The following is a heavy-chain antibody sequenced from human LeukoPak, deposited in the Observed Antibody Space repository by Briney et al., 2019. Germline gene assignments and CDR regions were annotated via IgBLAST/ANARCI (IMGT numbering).Heavy chain of an antibody. CDR3: ATGGYSLD. J-gene: IGHJ4*02. CDR2: INTNTGNP. V-gene: IGHV7-4-1*02. D-gene: IGHD3-22*01. Sequence: ASVKVSCKASGYTFTSYGISWVRQAPGQGLEWMGWINTNTGNPTYAQGFTGRFVFSLDTSVNTAYLQISSLKAEDTAVYYCATGGYSLDWGQGTLVTVSS. CDR1: GYTFTSYG.